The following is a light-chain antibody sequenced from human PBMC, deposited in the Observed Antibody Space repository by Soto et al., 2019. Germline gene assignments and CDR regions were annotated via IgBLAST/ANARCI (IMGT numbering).Light chain of an antibody. CDR1: KSVSSY. CDR3: KQRRTCPPRIT. Sequence: EIVLTQSPATLSLSPGERATLSCRASKSVSSYLAWYQQKPGQAPRLLIYDASNRDTGIPARFSGSGSGTDFSITIIILEPEDLAVDSCKQRRTCPPRITFGQGTRLEIK. J-gene: IGKJ5*01. V-gene: IGKV3-11*01. CDR2: DAS.